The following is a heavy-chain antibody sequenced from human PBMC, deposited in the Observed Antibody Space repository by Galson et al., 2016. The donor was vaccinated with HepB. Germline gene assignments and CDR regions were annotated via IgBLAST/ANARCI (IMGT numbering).Heavy chain of an antibody. Sequence: SLRLSCAAPKFTFSSYGMHWVRQAPGKGLEWVAVISYDGSNKFYADSVKGRFTISRDNSRNTLYLQMNSLRADETALYYCAKDCGGDVYYYYGMDVWGQGTTVIVSS. V-gene: IGHV3-30*18. D-gene: IGHD2-21*02. CDR1: KFTFSSYG. J-gene: IGHJ6*02. CDR2: ISYDGSNK. CDR3: AKDCGGDVYYYYGMDV.